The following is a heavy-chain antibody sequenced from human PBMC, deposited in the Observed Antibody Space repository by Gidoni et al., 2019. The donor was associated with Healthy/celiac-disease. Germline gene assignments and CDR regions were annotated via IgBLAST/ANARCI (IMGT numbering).Heavy chain of an antibody. CDR3: ARRRGYSSSNDAFDI. Sequence: QVQIQQWGAGLLKPSETLSLTCAVEGGSVSGSYWRWSRQPPGKGLEWIGESKHSGSTNYTPSLKIRVTISVDPSNNQFSLKLSSVTAADTAVYYCARRRGYSSSNDAFDIWGQGTMVTVSS. CDR1: GGSVSGSY. CDR2: SKHSGST. V-gene: IGHV4-34*01. D-gene: IGHD5-18*01. J-gene: IGHJ3*02.